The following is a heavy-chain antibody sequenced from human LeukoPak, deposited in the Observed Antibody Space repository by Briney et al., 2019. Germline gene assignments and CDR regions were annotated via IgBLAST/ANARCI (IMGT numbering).Heavy chain of an antibody. J-gene: IGHJ4*02. CDR3: ATTAFREMTTIGFDY. CDR1: GYSFPNSW. V-gene: IGHV5-51*01. CDR2: IYPGDSDT. Sequence: GESLKIPCKGSGYSFPNSWIGWVRQMPGKGLEWMGIIYPGDSDTRYSPSFQGQVTISADKSISTAYLQWSSLKASDTAMYYCATTAFREMTTIGFDYRGQGALVTVSS. D-gene: IGHD5-24*01.